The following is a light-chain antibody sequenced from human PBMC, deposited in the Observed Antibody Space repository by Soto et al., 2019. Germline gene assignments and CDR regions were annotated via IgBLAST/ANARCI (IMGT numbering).Light chain of an antibody. CDR2: EVS. V-gene: IGLV2-8*01. CDR1: SSDVGGYNY. J-gene: IGLJ2*01. CDR3: SSYAGSDNLV. Sequence: QSVLTQPPSASGSPGQSVTISCTGTSSDVGGYNYVSWYQQHPGKAPKLMIYEVSNRPSGVPDRFSGSKSGSTASLTVSGLQAEDEADYYCSSYAGSDNLVFGGGTQLTVL.